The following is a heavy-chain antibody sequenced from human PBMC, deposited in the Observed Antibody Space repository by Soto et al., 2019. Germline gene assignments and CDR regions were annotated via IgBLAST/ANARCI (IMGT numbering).Heavy chain of an antibody. V-gene: IGHV1-69*02. D-gene: IGHD6-19*01. Sequence: SVKVSCKASGGTFSTYTISWVRQAPGQGLEWMGRIIPILGIANYAQKFQGRVTITRDTSASTAHMELSSLRSEDTAVYYCARGGGWYVWFDPWGQGTLVTVSS. CDR3: ARGGGWYVWFDP. J-gene: IGHJ5*02. CDR1: GGTFSTYT. CDR2: IIPILGIA.